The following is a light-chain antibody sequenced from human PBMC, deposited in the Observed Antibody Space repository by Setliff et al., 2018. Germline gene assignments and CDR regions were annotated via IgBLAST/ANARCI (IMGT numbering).Light chain of an antibody. CDR3: CSYAGSYTDV. CDR2: DVS. Sequence: QSVLTQPRSVSGSPGQSVTISCTGTSSDVGGYNYVSWYQQHPGKAPKLMIHDVSKRPSGVPDRFSGSKSGNTASLTISGLQAEDEADYYCCSYAGSYTDVFGTGTKGTV. V-gene: IGLV2-11*01. CDR1: SSDVGGYNY. J-gene: IGLJ1*01.